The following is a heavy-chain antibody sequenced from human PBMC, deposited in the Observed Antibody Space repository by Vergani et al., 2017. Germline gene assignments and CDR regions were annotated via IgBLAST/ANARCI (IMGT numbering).Heavy chain of an antibody. CDR1: GYTFTDHF. Sequence: EVQLVQSGAEVKEPGATMKISCKVSGYTFTDHFMHWVLQAPGKGLEWMGLVDPEDGETIYAEKFKGRVTIAADTSTDTAHLELSSLRCEDTAVYYCATPQTVTTGGMEVWGQGTTVIVSS. J-gene: IGHJ6*02. V-gene: IGHV1-69-2*01. CDR2: VDPEDGET. CDR3: ATPQTVTTGGMEV. D-gene: IGHD4-17*01.